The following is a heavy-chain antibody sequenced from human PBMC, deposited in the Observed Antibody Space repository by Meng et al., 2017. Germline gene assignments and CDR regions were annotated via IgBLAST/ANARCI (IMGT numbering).Heavy chain of an antibody. D-gene: IGHD3-10*01. CDR1: GFTFGDYA. CDR3: TRDLSVRGVIPYYFDY. V-gene: IGHV3-49*04. CDR2: IRSKAYGGKT. Sequence: GESLKISCTASGFTFGDYAMSWVRQAPGKGLEWVGFIRSKAYGGKTEYAASVKGRFTISRDDSKSIDYLQMNSLKTEDTAVYYCTRDLSVRGVIPYYFDYWGQGTLVTVSS. J-gene: IGHJ4*02.